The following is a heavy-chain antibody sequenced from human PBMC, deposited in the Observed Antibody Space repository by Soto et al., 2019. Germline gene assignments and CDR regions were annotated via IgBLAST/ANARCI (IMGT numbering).Heavy chain of an antibody. Sequence: QVPLVESGGGVVQPGRSLRLSCAASGFTFSSYGMHWVRQAPGKGLEWVAVIWYDGSNKYYADSVKGRFTISRDNSKNTLYLQMNSLRAEDTAVYYCARDSNVVVVAKTWDVWGQGTTVTVSS. J-gene: IGHJ6*02. CDR3: ARDSNVVVVAKTWDV. CDR1: GFTFSSYG. D-gene: IGHD2-15*01. CDR2: IWYDGSNK. V-gene: IGHV3-33*01.